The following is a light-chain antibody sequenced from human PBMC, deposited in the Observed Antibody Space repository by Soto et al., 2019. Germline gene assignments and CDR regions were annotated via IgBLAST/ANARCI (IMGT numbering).Light chain of an antibody. V-gene: IGKV1-5*01. CDR3: QQYETFSGT. Sequence: DIQMTQSPSTRSGSLGYTFTVTCLASQSVSGWLAWYQQKPGEAPKLLIYDASALPRGVPSRFSGSGSGTKFTLTIASLQPDDFATYYCQQYETFSGTFGPGTKVDIK. J-gene: IGKJ1*01. CDR2: DAS. CDR1: QSVSGW.